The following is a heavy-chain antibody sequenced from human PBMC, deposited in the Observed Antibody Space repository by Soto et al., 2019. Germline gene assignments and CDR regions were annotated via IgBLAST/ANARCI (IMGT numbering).Heavy chain of an antibody. Sequence: ASVKACCKASLYTFTGYDMHWRRQAPGQGLEWMGIINPSGGSTSYAQKFQGRVTMTRDTSTSTVYMELSSLRSEDTAVYYCARERVVPKNLFHTSGQGTLVPGS. CDR3: ARERVVPKNLFHT. CDR2: INPSGGST. J-gene: IGHJ5*02. CDR1: LYTFTGYD. D-gene: IGHD2-15*01. V-gene: IGHV1-46*01.